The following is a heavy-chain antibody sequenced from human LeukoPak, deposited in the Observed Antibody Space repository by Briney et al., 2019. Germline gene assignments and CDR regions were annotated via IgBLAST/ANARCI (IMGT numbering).Heavy chain of an antibody. CDR2: IIPIFGTA. D-gene: IGHD3-22*01. CDR3: ASLTYYYDSSGYYSPRYYYMDV. CDR1: GGTFSSYA. J-gene: IGHJ6*03. V-gene: IGHV1-69*05. Sequence: SVKVSCKASGGTFSSYAISWVRQAPGQGLEWMGRIIPIFGTANYAQKFQGRVTITTDESTSTAYMELSSLRAEDTAVYYCASLTYYYDSSGYYSPRYYYMDVWGKGTTVTVSS.